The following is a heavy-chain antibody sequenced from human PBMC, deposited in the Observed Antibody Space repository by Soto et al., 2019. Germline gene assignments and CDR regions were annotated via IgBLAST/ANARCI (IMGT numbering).Heavy chain of an antibody. CDR1: GFTFKNYW. V-gene: IGHV3-74*01. CDR2: INSDGSNT. Sequence: GGSLRLSCEASGFTFKNYWMHWVRQAPGKGLVWVSRINSDGSNTRYADSVQGRFTISRDNANNTLFLQMNSLKVADTAVYFCARRCKSLNSYGMDVWGQGITITV. CDR3: ARRCKSLNSYGMDV. J-gene: IGHJ6*02.